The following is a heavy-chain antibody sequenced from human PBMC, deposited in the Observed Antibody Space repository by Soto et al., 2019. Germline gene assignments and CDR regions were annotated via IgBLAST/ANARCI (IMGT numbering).Heavy chain of an antibody. Sequence: ASGKVSCKASGYTFTSYGMHWGRPAPGQRLEWMGWINAGNGNTKYSQKFQGRVTITRDTSASTAYMELSSLRSEDTAVYYCASDPVTHSSGYIVWGQGTLVTVSS. CDR2: INAGNGNT. CDR3: ASDPVTHSSGYIV. D-gene: IGHD3-22*01. CDR1: GYTFTSYG. V-gene: IGHV1-3*01. J-gene: IGHJ4*02.